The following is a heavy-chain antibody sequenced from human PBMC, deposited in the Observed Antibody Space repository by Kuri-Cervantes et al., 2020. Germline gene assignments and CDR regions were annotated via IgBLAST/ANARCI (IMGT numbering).Heavy chain of an antibody. J-gene: IGHJ4*02. Sequence: GSLRLSCTVSGYSISSGYYWGWIRQPPGKGLEWIGSICHSGSTYYNPSLKSRVTISVDTSKNQFSLKLSSVTAADTAVYYCARKPGYSSSWYYVQRNWGQGTLVTVSS. CDR3: ARKPGYSSSWYYVQRN. V-gene: IGHV4-38-2*02. CDR1: GYSISSGYY. CDR2: ICHSGST. D-gene: IGHD6-13*01.